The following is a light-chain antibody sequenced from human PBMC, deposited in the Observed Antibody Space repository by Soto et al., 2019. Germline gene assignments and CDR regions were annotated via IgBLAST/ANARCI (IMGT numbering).Light chain of an antibody. CDR2: DAA. Sequence: DILMTQSPSSLSASVGDRVTITCQASQDISNYLNWYQQKPGKAPKLLIYDAANLETGVPSRFSGSGSGTDFTFTISSLQPEDIATYYCQQYDNLPITFGQGTRLGIK. V-gene: IGKV1-33*01. CDR3: QQYDNLPIT. J-gene: IGKJ5*01. CDR1: QDISNY.